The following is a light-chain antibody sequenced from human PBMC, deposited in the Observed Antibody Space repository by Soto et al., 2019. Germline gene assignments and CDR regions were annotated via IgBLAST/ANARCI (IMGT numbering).Light chain of an antibody. CDR3: QQANSFPYT. CDR1: EDISYW. J-gene: IGKJ2*01. Sequence: DIQMTQTPSSVSASVGDRVTITCRASEDISYWVAWYQQKPGKAPKLLIHAASSLHSGVPSRFSGSGSGTDFTLTITGLQPEGFATYYCQQANSFPYTFGQGTKVDIK. CDR2: AAS. V-gene: IGKV1D-12*01.